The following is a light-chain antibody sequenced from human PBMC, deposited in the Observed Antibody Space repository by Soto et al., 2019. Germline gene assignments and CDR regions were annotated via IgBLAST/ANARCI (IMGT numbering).Light chain of an antibody. V-gene: IGKV3-20*01. J-gene: IGKJ4*01. CDR2: SAS. CDR3: QQLGSSPLT. Sequence: EIVLTQSPGTLSLSPGERATLSCRASQSVGNNYLAWYQQKPGQAPRLLIYSASTRATGSPDKFNGSGSDTDFTLTITRLEPEDFAVYYWQQLGSSPLTFAGGTKVEIQ. CDR1: QSVGNNY.